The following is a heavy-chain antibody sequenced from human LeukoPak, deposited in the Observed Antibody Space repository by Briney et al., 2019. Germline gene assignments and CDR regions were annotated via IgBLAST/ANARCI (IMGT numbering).Heavy chain of an antibody. Sequence: TGGSLRLSCAASGFTFNTYTMGWVRQTPGKGLEWVSSIYGSSSFIYYADSGKGRFTISRDNAKNPVYLQINNLRAEDKGVYYCGRDSSGYLQYFDSWGRGTLVSVSS. CDR3: GRDSSGYLQYFDS. D-gene: IGHD3-22*01. V-gene: IGHV3-21*01. CDR1: GFTFNTYT. CDR2: IYGSSSFI. J-gene: IGHJ4*02.